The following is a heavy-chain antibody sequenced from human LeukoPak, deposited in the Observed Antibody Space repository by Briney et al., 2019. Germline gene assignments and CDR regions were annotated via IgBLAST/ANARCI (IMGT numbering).Heavy chain of an antibody. CDR1: GFIFSNYA. Sequence: GGSLRLSCAASGFIFSNYALAWVRQAPGKGLEWVSGISRIGGSTHYADSVKGRFTISRDNSKNILYLQMNSLRAEATALYYCARGPSGYHNTGGQGTLVTVSS. CDR3: ARGPSGYHNT. CDR2: ISRIGGST. D-gene: IGHD5-12*01. J-gene: IGHJ4*02. V-gene: IGHV3-23*01.